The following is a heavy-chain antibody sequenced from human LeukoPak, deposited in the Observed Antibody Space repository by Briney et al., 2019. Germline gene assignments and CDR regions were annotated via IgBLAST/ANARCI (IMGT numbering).Heavy chain of an antibody. CDR2: INPSGGST. Sequence: ASVKVSCKASGYTFTSYYMYWVRQAPGQGLEWMGIINPSGGSTSYAQKFQGRVTMTRDMSTGTVYMELSSLRSEDTAVYYCARGVKYGQPDYWGQGTLVTVSS. D-gene: IGHD2-8*01. CDR3: ARGVKYGQPDY. CDR1: GYTFTSYY. J-gene: IGHJ4*02. V-gene: IGHV1-46*01.